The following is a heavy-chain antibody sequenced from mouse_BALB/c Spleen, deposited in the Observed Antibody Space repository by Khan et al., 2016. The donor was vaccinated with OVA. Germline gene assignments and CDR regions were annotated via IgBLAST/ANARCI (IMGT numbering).Heavy chain of an antibody. CDR3: ARYDYDYDGAFAY. Sequence: EGKRKEEGPSLVKPSQTLSLTCSVTGDSITSGYWNWIRKFPGNKLEYMGYISYSGSTYYNPSLKSRISITRDTSKNQYYLQLNSVTTEDTATYYCARYDYDYDGAFAYWGQGTLVTVSA. CDR2: ISYSGST. D-gene: IGHD2-4*01. V-gene: IGHV3-8*02. J-gene: IGHJ3*01. CDR1: GDSITSGY.